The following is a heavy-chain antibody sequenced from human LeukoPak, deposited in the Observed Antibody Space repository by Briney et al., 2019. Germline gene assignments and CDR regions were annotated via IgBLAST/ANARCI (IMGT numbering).Heavy chain of an antibody. CDR1: GFTFSSYW. D-gene: IGHD3-22*01. J-gene: IGHJ6*02. CDR2: INSDGSST. V-gene: IGHV3-74*01. Sequence: GGSLRLSCAASGFTFSSYWMHWVRQAPGKGLVWVSRINSDGSSTGDADSVKGRFTISRDNAKNTLYLQMNSLRAEDTAVYYCARSHYYDSSGYDYYYGMDVWGQGTTVTVS. CDR3: ARSHYYDSSGYDYYYGMDV.